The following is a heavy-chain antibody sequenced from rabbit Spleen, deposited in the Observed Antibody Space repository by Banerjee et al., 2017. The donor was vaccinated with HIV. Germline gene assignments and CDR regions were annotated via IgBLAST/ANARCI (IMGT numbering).Heavy chain of an antibody. V-gene: IGHV1S40*01. Sequence: QSLEESGGGLVQPEGSLTLTCTASAFSFSSSYYMCWVRQAPGKGLEWIGCMDTGSGGVTYYASWAKGRFTISRTSSTTVTLQMTSLTAADTAAYFCARDLTGIIGWNFYLWGPGTLVTVS. D-gene: IGHD1-1*01. CDR3: ARDLTGIIGWNFYL. CDR1: AFSFSSSYY. CDR2: MDTGSGGVT. J-gene: IGHJ4*01.